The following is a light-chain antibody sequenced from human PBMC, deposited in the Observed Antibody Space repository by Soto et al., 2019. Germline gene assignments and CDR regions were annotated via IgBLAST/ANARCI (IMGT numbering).Light chain of an antibody. CDR2: DAS. J-gene: IGKJ4*01. CDR3: QQLNSYPLT. Sequence: DIQLTQSPSFLSASVGDRVTITCRASQGISSYLAWYQQKPGKAPKLLIYDASTLQSGVPSRFSGSGSGTEVTLTISSLQPEDSATYYCQQLNSYPLTFGGGTKVDIK. V-gene: IGKV1-9*01. CDR1: QGISSY.